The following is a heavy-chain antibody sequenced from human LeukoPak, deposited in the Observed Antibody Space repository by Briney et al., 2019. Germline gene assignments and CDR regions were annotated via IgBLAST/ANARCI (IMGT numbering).Heavy chain of an antibody. CDR3: ATGPDYYGSGSYFGYYYYYYIDV. D-gene: IGHD3-10*01. CDR2: INHSGST. Sequence: SETLSLTCAVYGGSFSGYYWSWIRQPPGKGLEWIGEINHSGSTNYNPSLKSRVTISVDTSKNQFYLKLSSVTAADTAVYYCATGPDYYGSGSYFGYYYYYYIDVWGKRTTVTVSS. CDR1: GGSFSGYY. V-gene: IGHV4-34*01. J-gene: IGHJ6*03.